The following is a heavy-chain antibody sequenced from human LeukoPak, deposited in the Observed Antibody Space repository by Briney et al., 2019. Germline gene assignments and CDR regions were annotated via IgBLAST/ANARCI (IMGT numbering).Heavy chain of an antibody. CDR3: AKDGSSGPYYFDY. CDR2: ISGSSGRT. J-gene: IGHJ4*02. D-gene: IGHD6-19*01. Sequence: GGSLRLSCAASGFTFSSYAMSWVRQAPGKGLEWVSVISGSSGRTYYADSVKGRFAISRDDSKNTLYLQMNSLRAEDTAVYYCAKDGSSGPYYFDYWGQGTLVTVSS. V-gene: IGHV3-23*01. CDR1: GFTFSSYA.